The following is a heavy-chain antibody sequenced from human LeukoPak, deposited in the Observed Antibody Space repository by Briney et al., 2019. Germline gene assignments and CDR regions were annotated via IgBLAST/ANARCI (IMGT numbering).Heavy chain of an antibody. CDR1: GGSISSYD. J-gene: IGHJ5*02. D-gene: IGHD2-21*02. CDR2: SYYSGST. CDR3: ARMMGTEEGFDP. V-gene: IGHV4-59*01. Sequence: PSETLSLTCTVSGGSISSYDWSWIRQPPGKGLDLIGYSYYSGSTNYNPSLKSRVTISVDTFTNQFSLKLSSVTAADTAVYYCARMMGTEEGFDPWGQGTLVTVSS.